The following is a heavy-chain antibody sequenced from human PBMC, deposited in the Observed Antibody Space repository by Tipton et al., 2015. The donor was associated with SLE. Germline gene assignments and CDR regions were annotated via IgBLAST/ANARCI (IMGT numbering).Heavy chain of an antibody. CDR2: ISYDGSNK. V-gene: IGHV3-30*03. CDR3: ARDTYSSSSGGHFQH. D-gene: IGHD6-6*01. J-gene: IGHJ1*01. CDR1: GFTFSSYG. Sequence: SLRLSCAASGFTFSSYGMHWVRQAPGKGLEWVAVISYDGSNKYYADSVKGRFTISRDNSKNTLYLQMNSLRAEDTAVYYCARDTYSSSSGGHFQHWGQGTLVTVSS.